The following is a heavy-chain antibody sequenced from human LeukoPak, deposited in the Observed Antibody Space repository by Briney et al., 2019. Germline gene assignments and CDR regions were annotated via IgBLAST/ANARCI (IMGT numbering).Heavy chain of an antibody. CDR3: AKYYYTSGSSGGRVFDY. D-gene: IGHD3-10*01. J-gene: IGHJ4*02. CDR2: IGSSAGDT. CDR1: GFTFSSYP. Sequence: GGSLILSCAASGFTFSSYPMTWVRQAPGKGLEWVSTIGSSAGDTHYADSVKGRFTISRDNSKNSLYLQMNSLRAEDTAVYYCAKYYYTSGSSGGRVFDYWGQGTLVTVSS. V-gene: IGHV3-23*01.